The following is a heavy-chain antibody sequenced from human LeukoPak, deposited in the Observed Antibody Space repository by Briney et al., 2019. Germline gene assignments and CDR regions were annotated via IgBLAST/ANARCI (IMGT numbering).Heavy chain of an antibody. CDR1: GFNFDEYA. D-gene: IGHD6-13*01. CDR2: ISGSGGST. J-gene: IGHJ6*02. V-gene: IGHV3-23*01. Sequence: GGSLRLSCVASGFNFDEYAMNWVRQAPGKGLEWVSAISGSGGSTYYADSVKGRFAISRDNSKNTLYLQMNSLRAEDTAVYYCAKDAREYSSSSSYYYGMDVWGQGTTVTVSS. CDR3: AKDAREYSSSSSYYYGMDV.